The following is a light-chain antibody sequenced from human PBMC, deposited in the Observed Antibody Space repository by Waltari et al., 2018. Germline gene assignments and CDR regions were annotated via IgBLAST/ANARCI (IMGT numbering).Light chain of an antibody. CDR1: HVISSN. V-gene: IGKV3-15*01. J-gene: IGKJ2*01. CDR2: GAS. CDR3: QQYNNWPRT. Sequence: VMTQSPATLSLSPGERATLSCRSSHVISSNLAWYQQKPGQAPRLLIYGASTRDTGVPVRFSGSWSGADFTLTISSLQSEDFAVYYCQQYNNWPRTFGQGTKVEIK.